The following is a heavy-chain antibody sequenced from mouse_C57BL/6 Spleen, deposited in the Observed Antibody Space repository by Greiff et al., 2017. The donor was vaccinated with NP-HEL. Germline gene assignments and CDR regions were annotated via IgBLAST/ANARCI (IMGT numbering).Heavy chain of an antibody. Sequence: QVHVKQSGAELVRPGTSVKVSCKASGYAFTNYLIEWVKQRPGQGLEWIGVINPGSGGTNYNEKFKGKATLTADKSSSTAYMQLSSLTSEDSAVYFCARSPSYYYGSSGFAYWGQGTLVTVSA. CDR1: GYAFTNYL. J-gene: IGHJ3*01. V-gene: IGHV1-54*01. CDR2: INPGSGGT. D-gene: IGHD1-1*01. CDR3: ARSPSYYYGSSGFAY.